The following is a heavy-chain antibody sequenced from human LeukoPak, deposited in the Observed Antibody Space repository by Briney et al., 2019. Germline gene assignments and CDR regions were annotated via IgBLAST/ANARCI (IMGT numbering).Heavy chain of an antibody. D-gene: IGHD2-21*02. J-gene: IGHJ4*02. CDR1: RFTFSSYA. Sequence: GGSLRLSCAASRFTFSSYAMHWVRQAPGKGLEWVAVIFNDGSDKYYADSVKGRFTISRDNSRNTLYLQMNSLRAEDTAVYYCAKREVVTAIKYYFDYWGQGTLVTVSS. CDR2: IFNDGSDK. CDR3: AKREVVTAIKYYFDY. V-gene: IGHV3-30-3*02.